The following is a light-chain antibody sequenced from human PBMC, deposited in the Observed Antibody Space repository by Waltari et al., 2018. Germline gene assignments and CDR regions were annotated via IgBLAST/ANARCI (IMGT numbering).Light chain of an antibody. V-gene: IGLV2-14*03. CDR2: DVS. J-gene: IGLJ2*01. CDR1: SSHVGAYNY. CDR3: SSYISSSTLEL. Sequence: QSALTQPASVSGSPGQSITISCTGTSSHVGAYNYVSWYQQHPGKAPKLMIFDVSIRPSGVSNRFSGSKSGNTASLTISGLQAEDEADYYCSSYISSSTLELFGGGTSLTVL.